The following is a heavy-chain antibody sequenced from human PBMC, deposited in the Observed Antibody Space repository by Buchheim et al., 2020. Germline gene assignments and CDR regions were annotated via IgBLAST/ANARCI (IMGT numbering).Heavy chain of an antibody. CDR3: AKYYYDSSDYHGVPGN. Sequence: QVQLVESGGGVVQPGRSLRLSCAASGFTFSNYGMHWVRQAPGKGLEWVAVISYDGTNKYYADSVKSRFTISRDSSKNTLYLQMNSLRVEDTAVYYCAKYYYDSSDYHGVPGNWGQGTL. CDR2: ISYDGTNK. D-gene: IGHD3-22*01. CDR1: GFTFSNYG. J-gene: IGHJ4*02. V-gene: IGHV3-30*18.